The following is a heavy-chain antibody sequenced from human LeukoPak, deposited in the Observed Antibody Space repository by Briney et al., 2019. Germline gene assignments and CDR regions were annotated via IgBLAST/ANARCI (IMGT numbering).Heavy chain of an antibody. J-gene: IGHJ4*02. D-gene: IGHD6-19*01. Sequence: GGSLRLSCAASGFTFSSYSMNWVRQAPGKGLEWVSSISSSSTYIYYADSVKGRFTISRDNAKNSLYLQMNSLRAEDMAVYYCAAGSSGTYYYFDYWGQGTLATVSS. CDR2: ISSSSTYI. V-gene: IGHV3-21*01. CDR1: GFTFSSYS. CDR3: AAGSSGTYYYFDY.